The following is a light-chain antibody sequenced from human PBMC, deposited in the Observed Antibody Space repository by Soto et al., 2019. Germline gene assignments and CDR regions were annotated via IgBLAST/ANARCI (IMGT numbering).Light chain of an antibody. CDR3: ISYTVSRSYV. Sequence: ALTRPASVSGSPGQSITISCSGTSSDIGAYDHVAWFQQFPGKTPKLVIYSVSNRPSGVSYRFSGSKSGNTASLTISGLQADDEADYYCISYTVSRSYVFGPGTKLTVL. J-gene: IGLJ1*01. V-gene: IGLV2-14*01. CDR2: SVS. CDR1: SSDIGAYDH.